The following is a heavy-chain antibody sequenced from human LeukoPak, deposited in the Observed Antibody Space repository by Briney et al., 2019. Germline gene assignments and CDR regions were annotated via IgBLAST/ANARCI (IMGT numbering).Heavy chain of an antibody. CDR3: ARGSTYDFWSGDALDV. CDR1: GFAFSSHA. Sequence: GGSLRLSCAASGFAFSSHAMTWVRQAPGKGLEWVSSISGSAEKTYYADSVKGRFTISRDSSQKILNLQMNNLRVEDTAIYYCARGSTYDFWSGDALDVWGQGTMVTVAS. V-gene: IGHV3-23*01. D-gene: IGHD3-3*01. CDR2: ISGSAEKT. J-gene: IGHJ3*01.